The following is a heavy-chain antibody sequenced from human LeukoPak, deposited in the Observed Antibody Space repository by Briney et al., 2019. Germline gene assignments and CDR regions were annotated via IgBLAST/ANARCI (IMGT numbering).Heavy chain of an antibody. J-gene: IGHJ6*02. CDR1: GFTFSSYA. CDR3: AKGDCSSTSCYSYGMDV. Sequence: QTGGSLRLSCAASGFTFSSYAMSWVRQAPGKGLEWVSAISGSGGSTYYADSVKGRFTISRDNSKNTLYLQMNSLRAEDTALYYCAKGDCSSTSCYSYGMDVWGQGTTVTVSS. D-gene: IGHD2-2*01. V-gene: IGHV3-23*01. CDR2: ISGSGGST.